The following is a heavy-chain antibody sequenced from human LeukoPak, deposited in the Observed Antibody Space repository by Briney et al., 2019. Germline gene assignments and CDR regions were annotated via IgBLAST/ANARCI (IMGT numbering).Heavy chain of an antibody. CDR3: AKDKANDRYYDFWSGYYGSAFDI. CDR1: GFTFSSYG. Sequence: GGSLRLSCAASGFTFSSYGMHWVRQAPGKGLEWVAFIRYDGSNKYYADSVKGRFTISRDNSKNTLYLQMNSLRAEDTAVYYCAKDKANDRYYDFWSGYYGSAFDIWGQGTMVTVSS. J-gene: IGHJ3*02. D-gene: IGHD3-3*01. V-gene: IGHV3-30*02. CDR2: IRYDGSNK.